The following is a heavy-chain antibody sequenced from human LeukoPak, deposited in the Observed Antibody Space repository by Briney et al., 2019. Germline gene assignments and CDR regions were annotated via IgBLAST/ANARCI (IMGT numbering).Heavy chain of an antibody. CDR2: VYTDGST. V-gene: IGHV4-4*08. CDR3: ARRQIYFDY. Sequence: SETLSLTCTVSGGSISPYFWSWIRQPPGKGLEWIGYVYTDGSTKYNPSLKSRVTISLDTSKNQLPLKLSSVTAADTAVCYCARRQIYFDYWGQGTLVTVSS. CDR1: GGSISPYF. J-gene: IGHJ4*02.